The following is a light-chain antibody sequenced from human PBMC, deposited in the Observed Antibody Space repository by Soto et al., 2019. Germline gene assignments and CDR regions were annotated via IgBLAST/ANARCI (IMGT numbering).Light chain of an antibody. CDR1: QGISNF. Sequence: DIKMTQSPSSLSASVGDRVTITCRASQGISNFLAWYQQKPGKVPKLLISAASTLQSWVPSRFSGSGSGTDFTLTITSLQPEDVGTYYCQKYSSVITFGQGTRLEIK. V-gene: IGKV1-27*01. CDR2: AAS. CDR3: QKYSSVIT. J-gene: IGKJ5*01.